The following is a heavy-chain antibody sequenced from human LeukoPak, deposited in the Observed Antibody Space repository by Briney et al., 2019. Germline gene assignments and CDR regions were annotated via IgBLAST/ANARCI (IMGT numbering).Heavy chain of an antibody. Sequence: GGSLRLSCAASGFTFSDYYMSWLRQARGKGVEGVSYICDSGRTIYYADSVKGRFTISRDNAKNSVYLQMNNLGAEDTAVYYCARDRLGDYDHSGYYDKWGQGTLVTVSS. CDR1: GFTFSDYY. D-gene: IGHD3-22*01. CDR3: ARDRLGDYDHSGYYDK. CDR2: ICDSGRTI. J-gene: IGHJ4*02. V-gene: IGHV3-11*01.